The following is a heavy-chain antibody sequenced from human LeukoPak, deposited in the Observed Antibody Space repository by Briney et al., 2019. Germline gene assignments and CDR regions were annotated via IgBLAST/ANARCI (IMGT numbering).Heavy chain of an antibody. CDR3: AREGQLELPFDY. CDR1: GGSISSSSYY. V-gene: IGHV4-39*02. J-gene: IGHJ4*02. CDR2: IYYSGST. Sequence: PSETLSLTCTVSGGSISSSSYYWGWIRQPPGKGLEWIGSIYYSGSTYYNPSLKSRVTISVDTSKNQFPLKLSSVTAADTAVYYCAREGQLELPFDYWGQGTLVTVSS. D-gene: IGHD1-7*01.